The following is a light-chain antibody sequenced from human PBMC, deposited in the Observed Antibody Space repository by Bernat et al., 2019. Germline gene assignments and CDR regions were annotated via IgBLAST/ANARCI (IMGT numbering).Light chain of an antibody. J-gene: IGKJ5*01. Sequence: DIQMTQSPSSLSASVGDRVTITCRASQSISSYLNWYQQKPGKVPNLLIYGASTLQTGVPSRFSGSGSGTEFTLTISSLQPGDFATYYCQQLDNFPITFGQGTRLEI. CDR1: QSISSY. CDR3: QQLDNFPIT. V-gene: IGKV1-39*01. CDR2: GAS.